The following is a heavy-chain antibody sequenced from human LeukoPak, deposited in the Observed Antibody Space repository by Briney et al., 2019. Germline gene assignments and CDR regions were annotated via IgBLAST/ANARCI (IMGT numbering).Heavy chain of an antibody. CDR3: VRPPRIFGLVISVY. D-gene: IGHD3/OR15-3a*01. CDR1: GYTFTDYY. J-gene: IGHJ4*02. Sequence: ASVKVSCKTSGYTFTDYYIHWVRQAPGQGLEWLGWINPKSGGTNYAQRFQGRVTMTRDTSISTAYMEVSSLRSDDTAVYYCVRPPRIFGLVISVYWGQGTLVTVSS. CDR2: INPKSGGT. V-gene: IGHV1-2*02.